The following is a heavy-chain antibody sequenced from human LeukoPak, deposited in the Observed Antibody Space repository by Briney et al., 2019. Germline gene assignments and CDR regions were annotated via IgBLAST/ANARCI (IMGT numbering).Heavy chain of an antibody. J-gene: IGHJ3*02. D-gene: IGHD1-1*01. CDR1: GLIFNNYA. CDR3: ARGNDGIWAFDI. CDR2: IRMNGGGT. V-gene: IGHV3-23*01. Sequence: GGSLTLSCAAPGLIFNNYAMSWVRQASGKGLEWVSAIRMNGGGTYYADSVKGRFTVSRDNSKNTLYLQMNSLRGEDTGVYFCARGNDGIWAFDIWGQGTMVPVSS.